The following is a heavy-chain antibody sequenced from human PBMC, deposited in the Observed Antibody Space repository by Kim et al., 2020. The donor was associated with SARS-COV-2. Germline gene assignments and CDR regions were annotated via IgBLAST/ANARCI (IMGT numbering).Heavy chain of an antibody. CDR1: GYTFTSYA. CDR3: ARAGYSSSWYRSMYYYYGMDV. D-gene: IGHD6-13*01. Sequence: ASVKVSCKASGYTFTSYAVNWVRQAPGQGLEWMGWINTNTGNPTYAQGFTGRFVFSLDTSVSTAYLQISSLKAEDTAVYYCARAGYSSSWYRSMYYYYGMDVWGQGTTVTVSS. J-gene: IGHJ6*02. V-gene: IGHV7-4-1*02. CDR2: INTNTGNP.